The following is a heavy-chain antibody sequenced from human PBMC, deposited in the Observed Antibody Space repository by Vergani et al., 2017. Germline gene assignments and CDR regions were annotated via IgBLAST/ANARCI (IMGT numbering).Heavy chain of an antibody. CDR3: AKVRDSGSYYDAFDI. V-gene: IGHV3-23*04. Sequence: EVQLVESGGGLVQPGRSLRLSCTASGFTFGDYAMSWFRQAPGKGLEWVSAISGSGGSTYYADSVKGRFTISRDNSKNTLYLQMNSLRAEDTAVYYCAKVRDSGSYYDAFDIWGQGTMVTVSS. CDR1: GFTFGDYA. D-gene: IGHD1-26*01. CDR2: ISGSGGST. J-gene: IGHJ3*02.